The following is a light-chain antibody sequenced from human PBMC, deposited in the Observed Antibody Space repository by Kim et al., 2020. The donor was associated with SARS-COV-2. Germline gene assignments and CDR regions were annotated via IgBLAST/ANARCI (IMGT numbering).Light chain of an antibody. J-gene: IGKJ3*01. CDR1: PSLVYSDGNTY. CDR3: MQGTHWPFT. CDR2: KVS. Sequence: PASISCRSGPSLVYSDGNTYLNWFHQRPGQSPRRLIYKVSNRDSGVPDRFSGSGSGTDFTLQISRVEAEDVGVYYCMQGTHWPFTFGPGTKVDIK. V-gene: IGKV2-30*01.